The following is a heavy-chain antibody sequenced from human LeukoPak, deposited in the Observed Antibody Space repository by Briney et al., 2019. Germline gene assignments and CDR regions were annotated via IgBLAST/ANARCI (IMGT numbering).Heavy chain of an antibody. V-gene: IGHV4-4*07. CDR3: ARGPCSSSSCRYSDY. Sequence: PSETLCLTCTVSGGAISGDYWSWIREPAGKGVEGSGGMYTSGSTNDNPSHNSPVPRSVDTSTNHSSLNLSSVTAADTAVYYWARGPCSSSSCRYSDYWGQGPLVTVSS. CDR2: MYTSGST. CDR1: GGAISGDY. D-gene: IGHD2-15*01. J-gene: IGHJ4*02.